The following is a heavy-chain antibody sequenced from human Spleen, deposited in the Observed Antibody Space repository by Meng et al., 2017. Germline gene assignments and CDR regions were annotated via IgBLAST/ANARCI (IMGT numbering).Heavy chain of an antibody. CDR1: GFTFDDDD. D-gene: IGHD5-18*01. Sequence: GESLKISCTASGFTFDDDDMSWVRQASGKGLEWVSGINWNGASTGYADSVKGRFTISRDNAKNSLYLQMNSLRAEDTALYYCARDRVDTAMVYYYYYGMDVWGQGTTVTVSS. CDR3: ARDRVDTAMVYYYYYGMDV. J-gene: IGHJ6*02. CDR2: INWNGAST. V-gene: IGHV3-20*04.